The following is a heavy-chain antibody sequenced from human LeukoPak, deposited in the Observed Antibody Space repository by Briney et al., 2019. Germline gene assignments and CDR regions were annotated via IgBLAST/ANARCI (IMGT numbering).Heavy chain of an antibody. CDR1: GFTVSSNY. J-gene: IGHJ4*02. CDR2: IYSVGST. CDR3: ARAKPKNMVRGLIMRRESRYYFDY. D-gene: IGHD3-10*01. Sequence: GGSLRLSCAPSGFTVSSNYMSWVRQAPGKGLEWVSVIYSVGSTYYADSVKGRFTIPRDKPKSTLYIQMNSLRAEHTAVYYCARAKPKNMVRGLIMRRESRYYFDYWGQGTLVTVSS. V-gene: IGHV3-53*01.